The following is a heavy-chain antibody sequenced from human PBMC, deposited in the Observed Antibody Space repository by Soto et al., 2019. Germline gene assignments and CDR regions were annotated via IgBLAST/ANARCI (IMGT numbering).Heavy chain of an antibody. CDR2: ISWNSGSI. CDR3: AKETGCYREWYFDL. CDR1: GFTFGDYA. V-gene: IGHV3-9*01. J-gene: IGHJ2*01. Sequence: GGSLRLSCAASGFTFGDYAIHWVRQAPWKGLEWVSGISWNSGSISYADSVKGRFTISRDNAKNSLFLQMNSLRAEDTALYYCAKETGCYREWYFDLWGGG. D-gene: IGHD1-26*01.